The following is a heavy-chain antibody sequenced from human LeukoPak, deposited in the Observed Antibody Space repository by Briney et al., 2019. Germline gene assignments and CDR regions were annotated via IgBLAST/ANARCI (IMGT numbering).Heavy chain of an antibody. V-gene: IGHV1-69*13. CDR2: IIPIFGAA. J-gene: IGHJ3*02. Sequence: ASVKVSCKASGGTFSSYAISWVRQAPGQGLEWMGGIIPIFGAANYAQKFQGRVTITADESTSTAYMELSSLRSEDTAVYYCASNHFRGYSYGLSYDAFDIWGQGTMVTVSS. CDR3: ASNHFRGYSYGLSYDAFDI. D-gene: IGHD5-18*01. CDR1: GGTFSSYA.